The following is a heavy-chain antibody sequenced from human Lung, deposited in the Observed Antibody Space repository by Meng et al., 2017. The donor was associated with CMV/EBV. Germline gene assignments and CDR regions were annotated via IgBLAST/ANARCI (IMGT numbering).Heavy chain of an antibody. Sequence: SLKISXAASRFMFSSYAMHWVRQAPGKGLEWVAVISDDGNYKYYTDSVKGRFTISRDNSKNTLYLQMNSLRAEDTAVYYCARGGVLLVYVIGDYWGQGTLVTVSS. V-gene: IGHV3-30-3*01. J-gene: IGHJ4*02. CDR3: ARGGVLLVYVIGDY. D-gene: IGHD2-8*01. CDR2: ISDDGNYK. CDR1: RFMFSSYA.